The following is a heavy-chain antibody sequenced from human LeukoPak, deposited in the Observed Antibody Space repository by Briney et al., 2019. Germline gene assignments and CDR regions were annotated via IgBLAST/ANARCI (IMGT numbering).Heavy chain of an antibody. Sequence: SGTLSLTCAVSGGSISSSNWWGWVRQPPGKGLEWIGEIYHSGSTNYNPSLKSRVTISVDKSKNQFSLKLSSVTAADTAVYYCARGRAFYCSSTSCLNWFDPWGQGTLVTVSS. CDR2: IYHSGST. D-gene: IGHD2-2*01. V-gene: IGHV4-4*02. CDR3: ARGRAFYCSSTSCLNWFDP. CDR1: GGSISSSNW. J-gene: IGHJ5*02.